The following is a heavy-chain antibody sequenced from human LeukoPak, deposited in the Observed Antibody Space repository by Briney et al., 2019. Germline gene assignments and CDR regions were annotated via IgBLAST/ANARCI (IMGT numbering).Heavy chain of an antibody. D-gene: IGHD6-19*01. CDR2: INHSGST. CDR3: ARQGSSGWYYFDY. J-gene: IGHJ4*02. V-gene: IGHV4-34*01. Sequence: SETLSLTCAVYGGSFSGYYWSWIRQPPGKGLEWIGEINHSGSTNYNPSLKSRVTISVDTSKNQLSLKLSSVTAADTAVYYCARQGSSGWYYFDYWGQGTLVTVSS. CDR1: GGSFSGYY.